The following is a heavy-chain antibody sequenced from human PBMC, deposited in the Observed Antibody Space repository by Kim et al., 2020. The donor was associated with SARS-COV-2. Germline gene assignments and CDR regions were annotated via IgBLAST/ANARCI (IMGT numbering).Heavy chain of an antibody. J-gene: IGHJ4*01. CDR2: ISSLSDYI. D-gene: IGHD2-15*01. Sequence: GGSLRLSCAASGFAFNTYSMNWVRQAPGKGLEWVSAISSLSDYIYYPDSMKGRFSISRDNAKNLVYLQINSLRVDDTAVYFCAKDRVASATRGEFDFWG. CDR3: AKDRVASATRGEFDF. CDR1: GFAFNTYS. V-gene: IGHV3-21*01.